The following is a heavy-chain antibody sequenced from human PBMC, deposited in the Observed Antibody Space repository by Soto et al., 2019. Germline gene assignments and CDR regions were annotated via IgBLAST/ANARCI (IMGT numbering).Heavy chain of an antibody. CDR1: GGSISSYY. CDR3: ARDRVNGDYFDY. J-gene: IGHJ4*02. V-gene: IGHV4-59*01. D-gene: IGHD4-17*01. Sequence: QVQLQESGPGLVKPSETLSLTCTVSGGSISSYYWSWIRQPPGKGLEWIGYIYYSGSTNYNPSLKRRVTISVDTSKHQCSLKLSSVTAADTAVYYCARDRVNGDYFDYWGQGTLVTVSS. CDR2: IYYSGST.